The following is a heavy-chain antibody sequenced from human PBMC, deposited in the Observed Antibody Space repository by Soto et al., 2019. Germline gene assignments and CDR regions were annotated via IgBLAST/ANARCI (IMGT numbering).Heavy chain of an antibody. CDR3: ARDQGRCRFID. D-gene: IGHD2-15*01. V-gene: IGHV4-59*01. Sequence: QVQLQESGPGLVKPSETLSLTCTVSGGSISSYYWSWIRQPPGKGLEWIGHIHYSGSTNYNPSLKSRGTISVDTSKNQFSLKLNSVTAADTAVYYCARDQGRCRFIDWGQGTLVIVSS. CDR2: IHYSGST. CDR1: GGSISSYY. J-gene: IGHJ4*02.